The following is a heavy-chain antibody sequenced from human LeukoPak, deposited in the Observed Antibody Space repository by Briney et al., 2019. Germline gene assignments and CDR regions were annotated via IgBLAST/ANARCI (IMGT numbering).Heavy chain of an antibody. CDR2: VYYSGST. CDR3: ARDLSY. V-gene: IGHV4-39*01. D-gene: IGHD3-16*02. Sequence: PSETLSFTGTVSGGSISSSNYYWRWIRQPPGKGLEWIGTVYYSGSTYYNPSLKSRVTISVDTSKNQFSLKLSSVTAADTAVYYCARDLSYWGQGTLVTVSS. J-gene: IGHJ4*02. CDR1: GGSISSSNYY.